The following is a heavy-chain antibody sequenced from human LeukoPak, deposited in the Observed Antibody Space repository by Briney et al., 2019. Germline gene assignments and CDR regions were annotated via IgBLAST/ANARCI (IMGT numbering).Heavy chain of an antibody. Sequence: GRSLRLSCAASGFTFSTHWMYWVRQAPGKEFVWVSRISGDGSLTSYADSVRGRFTISRDNAKETLYLQMTSLRVEDTAVYSCASLLTPYHGSGGGGMDVWGQGTTVTVSS. V-gene: IGHV3-74*01. CDR3: ASLLTPYHGSGGGGMDV. CDR1: GFTFSTHW. J-gene: IGHJ6*02. CDR2: ISGDGSLT. D-gene: IGHD3-10*01.